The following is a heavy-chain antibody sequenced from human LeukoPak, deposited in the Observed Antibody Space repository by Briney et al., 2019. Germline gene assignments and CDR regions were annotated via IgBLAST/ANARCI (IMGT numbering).Heavy chain of an antibody. CDR2: ISSSSSTI. V-gene: IGHV3-48*01. J-gene: IGHJ3*02. Sequence: PGGSPRLSCTASGFIFSNYGMHWVRQAPGKGLEWVSYISSSSSTIYYADSVKGRFTISRDNAKNSLYLQMNSLRAEDTAVYYCARDWWELSDAFDIWGQGTMVTVSS. D-gene: IGHD1-26*01. CDR1: GFIFSNYG. CDR3: ARDWWELSDAFDI.